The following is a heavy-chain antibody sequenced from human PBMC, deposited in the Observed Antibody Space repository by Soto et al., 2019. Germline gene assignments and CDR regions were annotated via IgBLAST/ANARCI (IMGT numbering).Heavy chain of an antibody. CDR3: VTVWPHADSCFDY. CDR1: GFTFSNVW. J-gene: IGHJ4*02. V-gene: IGHV3-15*01. D-gene: IGHD3-16*01. CDR2: IKSRTENETT. Sequence: PGGSLRLSCAASGFTFSNVWLSWVRQGPGKGLEWLGRIKSRTENETTAYASPARGRFIISRDDSKNMLYLQLNSLKSEDTGVYYCVTVWPHADSCFDYWGQGTPVTVSS.